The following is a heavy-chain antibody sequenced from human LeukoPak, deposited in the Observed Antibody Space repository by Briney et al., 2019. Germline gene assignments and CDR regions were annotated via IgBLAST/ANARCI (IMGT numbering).Heavy chain of an antibody. V-gene: IGHV4-31*03. CDR2: ICYSGST. Sequence: SETLSLTCTVSGGSISSGGYYWSWIRQHPGKGLEWIGYICYSGSTYYNPSLKSRVTISVDTSKNQFSLKLSSVTAADTAVYYCARDGSDAFDIWGQGTMVTVSS. J-gene: IGHJ3*02. CDR1: GGSISSGGYY. CDR3: ARDGSDAFDI. D-gene: IGHD3-10*01.